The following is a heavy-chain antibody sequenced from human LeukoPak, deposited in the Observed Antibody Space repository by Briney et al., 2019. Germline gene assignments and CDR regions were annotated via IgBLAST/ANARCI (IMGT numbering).Heavy chain of an antibody. CDR3: ARDISSGSL. Sequence: GGSLILSCAVSGFTFSSHWMHWVRQAPGKGLVWVSRINSDGSSIAYADSVKGRFTISSDNAKNTLYLQMNSLRAEDTAVYYCARDISSGSLWGQGTLVTVSS. CDR1: GFTFSSHW. V-gene: IGHV3-74*03. CDR2: INSDGSSI. J-gene: IGHJ4*02. D-gene: IGHD3-10*01.